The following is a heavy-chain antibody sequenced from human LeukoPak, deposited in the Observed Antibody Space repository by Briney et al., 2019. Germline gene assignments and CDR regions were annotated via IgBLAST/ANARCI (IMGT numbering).Heavy chain of an antibody. J-gene: IGHJ4*02. CDR3: SRGLDNRKLGY. V-gene: IGHV4-31*03. D-gene: IGHD2-2*03. CDR2: IHPSGTL. Sequence: KPSETLSLTCTVSGASFSSGDQYWNWIRQSPGKGLEWIGSIHPSGTLYNNPSLESRVTMSMDTSKNQFSLNLNSVTAADTAVYFCSRGLDNRKLGYWGQGTLVTVSS. CDR1: GASFSSGDQY.